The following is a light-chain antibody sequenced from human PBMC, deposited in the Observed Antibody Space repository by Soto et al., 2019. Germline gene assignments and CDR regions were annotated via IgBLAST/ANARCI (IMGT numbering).Light chain of an antibody. CDR1: QSLVYSDGNTY. J-gene: IGKJ4*01. Sequence: DVVMTQSPLSLPVTLGQPASISCKSSQSLVYSDGNTYLNWFQQRPGQSPRRLIYKVSNRDSGVPDRLSGSGSGTDFPLKISRVEAEDVGVYYCMQGTQWPRGVIFCGGTKVEIK. V-gene: IGKV2-30*01. CDR3: MQGTQWPRGVI. CDR2: KVS.